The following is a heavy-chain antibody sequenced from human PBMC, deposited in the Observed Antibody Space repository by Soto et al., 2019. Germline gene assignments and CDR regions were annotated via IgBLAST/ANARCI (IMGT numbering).Heavy chain of an antibody. D-gene: IGHD2-15*01. Sequence: QVQLQESGPGLVKPSGTLSLPCGVSGDSFRDDNWWTWVRQAPGKGLEWIGDILHTGNTDYSPSLRSRVTISINTSKKEFSLNLTSVTATDTAVYYCARSPRRVDGKWYLDYWGQGVLVTVSS. CDR2: ILHTGNT. V-gene: IGHV4-4*02. CDR3: ARSPRRVDGKWYLDY. J-gene: IGHJ4*02. CDR1: GDSFRDDNW.